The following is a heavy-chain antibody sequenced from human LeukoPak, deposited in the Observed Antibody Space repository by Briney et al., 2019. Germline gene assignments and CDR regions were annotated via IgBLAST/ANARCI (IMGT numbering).Heavy chain of an antibody. CDR2: TYYRSKWYS. CDR3: ARDAGWEILHAFDI. D-gene: IGHD1-26*01. Sequence: SQTLSLTCVISGDSVSSNSASWNWIRQSPSRGLEWLGRTYYRSKWYSEFAGSVRGRITINADTSKSQFSLQLYSVTPDDTAVYYCARDAGWEILHAFDIWGQGTMVTVSS. J-gene: IGHJ3*02. V-gene: IGHV6-1*01. CDR1: GDSVSSNSAS.